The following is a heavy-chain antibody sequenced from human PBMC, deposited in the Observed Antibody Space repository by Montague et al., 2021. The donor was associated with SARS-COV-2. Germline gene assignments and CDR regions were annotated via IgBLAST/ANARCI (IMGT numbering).Heavy chain of an antibody. V-gene: IGHV4-34*01. CDR2: INHNGNT. CDR3: ARRLYSFGSGTYRD. J-gene: IGHJ4*02. Sequence: SETLSLTCTVPGGSFIGYYWGWIRQPPGKGLEWIGEINHNGNTHYNPSLKSRLTMPLDTSRTHISLQVTSVTAADTAVYFCARRLYSFGSGTYRDWGQGTLVTVSS. D-gene: IGHD3-10*01. CDR1: GGSFIGYY.